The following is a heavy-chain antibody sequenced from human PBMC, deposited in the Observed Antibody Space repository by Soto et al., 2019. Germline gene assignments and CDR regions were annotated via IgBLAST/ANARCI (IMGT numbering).Heavy chain of an antibody. CDR1: GFSFSTYT. Sequence: GGSLRLSCAASGFSFSTYTMSWVRRAPGKGLEWVSAISGSGGSPSYADSVQGRFTISQDNPKKTLYLHRNSLRAVDKAIYYCAKEFTIFGVVPFAYYYYGMDVGGQGTTVTVSS. J-gene: IGHJ6*02. CDR3: AKEFTIFGVVPFAYYYYGMDV. CDR2: ISGSGGSP. D-gene: IGHD3-3*01. V-gene: IGHV3-23*01.